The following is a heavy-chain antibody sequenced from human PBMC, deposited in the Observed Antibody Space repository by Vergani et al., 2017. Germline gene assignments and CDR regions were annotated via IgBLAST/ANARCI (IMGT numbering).Heavy chain of an antibody. Sequence: QVQLQESGPGLVKPSETLSLTCTVSGGSISSYYWSWIRQPAGKGLEWIGRIYTSGSTNYNPSRKSRVTMSVDTSKNQFSLKLSSVTAADTAVYYCARDTAMVGGDAFDIWGQGTMVTVSS. D-gene: IGHD5-18*01. J-gene: IGHJ3*02. CDR3: ARDTAMVGGDAFDI. CDR1: GGSISSYY. CDR2: IYTSGST. V-gene: IGHV4-4*07.